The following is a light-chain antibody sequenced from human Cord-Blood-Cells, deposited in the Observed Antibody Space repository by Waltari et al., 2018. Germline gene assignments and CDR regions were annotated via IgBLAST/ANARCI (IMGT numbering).Light chain of an antibody. CDR2: AAS. V-gene: IGKV1-9*01. Sequence: DIQLTQSPSFLSASVGDRVTSTCRASQGISSYLAWYQQKPGKAPKLLIYAASTLQSGVPSRFSGSGSGTEFTITISSLQPEDFATYYCQQLNSYPVTFGQGTRLEIK. CDR1: QGISSY. J-gene: IGKJ5*01. CDR3: QQLNSYPVT.